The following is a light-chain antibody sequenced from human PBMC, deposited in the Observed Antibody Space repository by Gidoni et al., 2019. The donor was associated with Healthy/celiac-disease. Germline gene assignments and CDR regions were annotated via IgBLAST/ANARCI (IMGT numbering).Light chain of an antibody. CDR2: KAS. Sequence: DIQMTQSPSTLSASVGDRVTITCRASQSISSWLAWYQQKPGKAPKLLIYKASSLESGVPSRFSGSGSGKEVTLTISSLQPDDFATYYCQQYNSYRTFGQXTKVEIK. CDR1: QSISSW. V-gene: IGKV1-5*03. CDR3: QQYNSYRT. J-gene: IGKJ1*01.